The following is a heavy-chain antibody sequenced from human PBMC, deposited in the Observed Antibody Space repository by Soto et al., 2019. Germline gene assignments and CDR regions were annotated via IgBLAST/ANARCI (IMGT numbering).Heavy chain of an antibody. J-gene: IGHJ4*02. V-gene: IGHV2-5*02. D-gene: IGHD3-3*01. CDR2: IYWDDDK. CDR1: GVSLTTSGVG. Sequence: QITLKESGPTVVKPTETLTLTCTFSGVSLTTSGVGVGWVRQSPGKAPEWLALIYWDDDKRYSTSLNSRLIITKDTSKNQVVQTMANVDPADTATYYCAHRVLRTVFGLVTTTAIYFDFWGPGTPVVVSS. CDR3: AHRVLRTVFGLVTTTAIYFDF.